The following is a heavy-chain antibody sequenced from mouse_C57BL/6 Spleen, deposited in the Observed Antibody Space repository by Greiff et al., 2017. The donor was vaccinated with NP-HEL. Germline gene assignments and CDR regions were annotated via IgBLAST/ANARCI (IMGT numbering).Heavy chain of an antibody. V-gene: IGHV1-15*01. Sequence: VHLVESGAELVRPGASVTLSCKASGYTFTDYEMHWVKQTPVHGLEWIGAIDPETGGTAYNQKFKGKAILTADKSSSTAYMELRSLTSEDSAVYYCTTTVDAMDYWGQGTSVTVSS. D-gene: IGHD1-1*01. CDR1: GYTFTDYE. CDR2: IDPETGGT. J-gene: IGHJ4*01. CDR3: TTTVDAMDY.